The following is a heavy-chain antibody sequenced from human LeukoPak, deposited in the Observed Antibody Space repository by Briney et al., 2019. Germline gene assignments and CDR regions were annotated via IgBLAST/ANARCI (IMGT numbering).Heavy chain of an antibody. CDR1: GFTFSNYW. CDR2: IKEAGSEK. D-gene: IGHD3-10*01. Sequence: PGGSLRLSCAASGFTFSNYWMSWVRQAPGKGLEFMANIKEAGSEKYYVDSVKGRFTISRDNDKNLVHLQMNSLRAEDTAVYYCASVPSMVRGVYFDYWGQGTLVTVSS. CDR3: ASVPSMVRGVYFDY. V-gene: IGHV3-7*01. J-gene: IGHJ4*02.